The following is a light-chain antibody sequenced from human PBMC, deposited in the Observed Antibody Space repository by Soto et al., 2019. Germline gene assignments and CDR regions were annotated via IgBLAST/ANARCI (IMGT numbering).Light chain of an antibody. CDR3: SSWDDNLDAEV. CDR1: SSNIGSNT. CDR2: TND. J-gene: IGLJ1*01. V-gene: IGLV1-44*01. Sequence: QSVLTQPPSASGTPGQRVTISCSGSSSNIGSNTVNWYQQLPGTAPELLIYTNDQRPSGVPDRFSGSKSGTSASLAISVLQFEDEADYHCSSWDDNLDAEVFGAGTKVTAL.